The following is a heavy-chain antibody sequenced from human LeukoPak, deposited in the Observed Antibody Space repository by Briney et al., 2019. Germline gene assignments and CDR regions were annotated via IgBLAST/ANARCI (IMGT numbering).Heavy chain of an antibody. CDR3: ARDLVGAGGAFDI. Sequence: SETLSLTCIVSGGSFTSYYWSWIQQPPGKGLEWIGYIYYSGSTNYNPSLKSRVTISVDTSKNQFSLKLSSVTAADTAVYYCARDLVGAGGAFDIWGQGTMVTVSS. D-gene: IGHD2-15*01. CDR1: GGSFTSYY. V-gene: IGHV4-59*01. J-gene: IGHJ3*02. CDR2: IYYSGST.